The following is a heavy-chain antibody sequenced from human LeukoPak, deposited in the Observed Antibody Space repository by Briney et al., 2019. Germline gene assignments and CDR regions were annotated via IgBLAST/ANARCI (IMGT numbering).Heavy chain of an antibody. Sequence: VGSLRLSCAASGVTFNSYTMSWVRLAPGNGLGWVSSVGGAGGDTSYSYSVKGRFTISRDNSKNTLYLQMDSPRAEDKAVYYCAKDGAPNAGYMDVWGKGTTVTVS. J-gene: IGHJ6*03. CDR3: AKDGAPNAGYMDV. V-gene: IGHV3-23*01. CDR2: VGGAGGDT. CDR1: GVTFNSYT. D-gene: IGHD3-16*01.